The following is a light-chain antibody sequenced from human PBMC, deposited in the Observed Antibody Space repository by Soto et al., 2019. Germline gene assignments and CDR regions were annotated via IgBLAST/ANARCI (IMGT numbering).Light chain of an antibody. V-gene: IGKV3-11*01. CDR2: DAS. Sequence: EIILTQSPATLSLSPGERATLNCRASQSVSTYLAWFQQKPGQTPRLLIYDASNRATGIPARFSGSGSGTDFTLTISNLEPEDFAVYYCQQRAFWPPRTFGQGTKVDIK. CDR1: QSVSTY. J-gene: IGKJ1*01. CDR3: QQRAFWPPRT.